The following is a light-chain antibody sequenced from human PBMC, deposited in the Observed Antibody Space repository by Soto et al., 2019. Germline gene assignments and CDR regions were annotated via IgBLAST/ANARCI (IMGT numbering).Light chain of an antibody. Sequence: QSVLTQPPSVSGAPGQRVTISCIGSSSNIGADHDVHWYQQLPGTAPKLLIYGNVNRPSGVPDRFSGSKSGASAALAITGLQAEDEADYYCQSYDSSLGFVFGTGTQLTVL. CDR1: SSNIGADHD. J-gene: IGLJ7*01. CDR3: QSYDSSLGFV. V-gene: IGLV1-40*01. CDR2: GNV.